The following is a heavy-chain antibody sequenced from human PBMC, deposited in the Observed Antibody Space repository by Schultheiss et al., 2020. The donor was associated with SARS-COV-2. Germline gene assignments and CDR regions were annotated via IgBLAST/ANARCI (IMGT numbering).Heavy chain of an antibody. V-gene: IGHV4-30-4*01. J-gene: IGHJ3*02. CDR1: GGSISSGDYY. CDR2: INHSGST. Sequence: SETLSLTCTVSGGSISSGDYYWSWIRQPPGKGLEWIGEINHSGSTNYNPSLKSRVTISVDTSKNQFSLKLSSVTAADTAVYYCARQEAFDIWGQGTMVTVSS. CDR3: ARQEAFDI.